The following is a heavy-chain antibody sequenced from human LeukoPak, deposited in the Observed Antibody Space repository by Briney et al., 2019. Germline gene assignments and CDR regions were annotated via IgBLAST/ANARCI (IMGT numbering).Heavy chain of an antibody. D-gene: IGHD1-1*01. CDR3: ARAWTGREIDY. J-gene: IGHJ4*02. CDR1: DSSITTAAYS. CDR2: ISYSGTT. V-gene: IGHV4-30-4*07. Sequence: SETLSLTCAVSDSSITTAAYSWSWIRQPPGRGLEWIGCISYSGTTYYNPSLRSRLTISRGTSNNQFSLKLSSVTAADTALYYCARAWTGREIDYWGQGILVTVSS.